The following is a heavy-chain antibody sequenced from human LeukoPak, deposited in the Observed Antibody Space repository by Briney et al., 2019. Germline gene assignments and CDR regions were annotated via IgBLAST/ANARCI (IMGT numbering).Heavy chain of an antibody. V-gene: IGHV3-23*01. CDR1: GFTVSSHA. Sequence: QPGGSLRLSCAVSGFTVSSHAMSWVRQASGKGLEWVSLIGGAGDTFYADSVKGRFVLSRDNSQDTLYLQMNSLRAEDTAVYYCAKTSGTYFYYFDYWGQGTLVTVSS. CDR3: AKTSGTYFYYFDY. J-gene: IGHJ4*02. CDR2: IGGAGDT. D-gene: IGHD1-26*01.